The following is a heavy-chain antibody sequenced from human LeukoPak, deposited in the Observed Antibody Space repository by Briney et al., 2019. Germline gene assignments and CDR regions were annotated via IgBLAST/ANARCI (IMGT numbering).Heavy chain of an antibody. CDR1: GGTFSSYA. CDR2: IIPIFGTA. Sequence: SVKVSCKASGGTFSSYAISWVRQAPGQGLEWMGGIIPIFGTANYAQKFQGRVTITADKSTSTAYMELSSLRSEDTAVYYCARDFSTIAAAAPGDYWGQGTLVTVSS. J-gene: IGHJ4*02. V-gene: IGHV1-69*06. D-gene: IGHD6-25*01. CDR3: ARDFSTIAAAAPGDY.